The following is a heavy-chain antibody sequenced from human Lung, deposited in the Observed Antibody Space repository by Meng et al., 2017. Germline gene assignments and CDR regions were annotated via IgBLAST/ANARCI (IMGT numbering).Heavy chain of an antibody. CDR3: ARGPTTMAHDFDY. Sequence: VQLLQWGAVLLKPSETLSRTCFVFGGSFSDYYWSWIRQPPGKGLEWIGEINHSGSTNYNPSLESRATISVDTSQNNLSLKLSSVTAADSAVYYCARGPTTMAHDFDYWGQGTLVTVSS. CDR2: INHSGST. CDR1: GGSFSDYY. V-gene: IGHV4-34*01. J-gene: IGHJ4*02. D-gene: IGHD4-11*01.